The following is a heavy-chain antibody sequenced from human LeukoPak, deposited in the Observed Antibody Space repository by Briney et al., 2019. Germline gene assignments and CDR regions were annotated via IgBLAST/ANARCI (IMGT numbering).Heavy chain of an antibody. V-gene: IGHV3-48*03. D-gene: IGHD1-26*01. CDR1: GFTFSSYE. CDR3: AKDGGTHFDY. CDR2: ISSSGTTI. J-gene: IGHJ4*02. Sequence: GGSLRLSCAASGFTFSSYEMSWVRQAPGKGLEWVSYISSSGTTISYAQSVKGRFTITRDNAQDSLTLHMNTLRADDTAVYYCAKDGGTHFDYWGQGTLVTVSS.